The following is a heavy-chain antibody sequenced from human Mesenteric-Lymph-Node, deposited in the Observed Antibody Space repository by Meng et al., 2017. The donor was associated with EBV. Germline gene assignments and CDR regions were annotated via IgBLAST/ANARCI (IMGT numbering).Heavy chain of an antibody. CDR1: GYSFTNFG. CDR3: ARTGGELLIWFDP. CDR2: ISADNGNT. D-gene: IGHD3-10*01. J-gene: IGHJ5*02. V-gene: IGHV1-18*01. Sequence: QDQLVQSGAEGNKPGPSVKVSCKASGYSFTNFGISWVRQAPGQGLEWLGWISADNGNTNYAEKFQGRVTMTTDTSTSTVHMEVRSLRPDDTAVYYCARTGGELLIWFDPWGQGTLVTVSS.